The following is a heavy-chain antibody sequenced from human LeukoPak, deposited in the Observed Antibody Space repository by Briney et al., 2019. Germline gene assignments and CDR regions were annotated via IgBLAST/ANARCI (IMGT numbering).Heavy chain of an antibody. V-gene: IGHV1-46*01. CDR3: ARAHYYDSSGYYYDNYFDY. J-gene: IGHJ4*02. CDR2: INPSGGST. Sequence: ASVTASCKASGYTFTGYYMHWVRQAPGQGLEWMGIINPSGGSTSYAQKFQGRVTMTRDMSTSTVYMELSSLRSEDTAVYYCARAHYYDSSGYYYDNYFDYWGQGTLVTVSS. CDR1: GYTFTGYY. D-gene: IGHD3-22*01.